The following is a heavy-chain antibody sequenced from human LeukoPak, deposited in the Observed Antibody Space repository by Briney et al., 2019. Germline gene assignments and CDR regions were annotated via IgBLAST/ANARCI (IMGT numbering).Heavy chain of an antibody. CDR3: AREYYYDSSGYDGY. V-gene: IGHV3-11*01. CDR2: ISSSGSTI. Sequence: GGSLRLSCAASGFPFSYYYMGWIRQAPGKGLEWVSYISSSGSTIYYADSVKGRSTISRENAKTSLYLQMNSLRAEDTAVYYCAREYYYDSSGYDGYWGQGNLVTVSS. J-gene: IGHJ4*02. CDR1: GFPFSYYY. D-gene: IGHD3-22*01.